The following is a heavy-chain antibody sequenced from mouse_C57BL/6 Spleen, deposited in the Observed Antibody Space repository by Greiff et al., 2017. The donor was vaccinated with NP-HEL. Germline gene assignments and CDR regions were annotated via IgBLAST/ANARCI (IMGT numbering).Heavy chain of an antibody. CDR3: AREGYYYGSSVLFAY. V-gene: IGHV1-61*01. J-gene: IGHJ3*01. Sequence: VQLQQPGAELVRPGSSVKLSCKASGYTFTSYWMDWVKQRPGQGLEWIGNIYPSDSETHYNQKFKDKATLTVDKSSSTAYMQLSSLTSEDSAVYYCAREGYYYGSSVLFAYWGQGTLVTVSA. D-gene: IGHD1-1*01. CDR1: GYTFTSYW. CDR2: IYPSDSET.